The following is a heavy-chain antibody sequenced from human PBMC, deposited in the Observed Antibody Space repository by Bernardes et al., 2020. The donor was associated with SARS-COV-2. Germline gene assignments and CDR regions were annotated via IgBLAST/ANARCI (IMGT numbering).Heavy chain of an antibody. V-gene: IGHV3-74*01. CDR1: GFTFSSYW. CDR2: INSDGSST. Sequence: GGSLRLSCAASGFTFSSYWMHWVRQAPGKGLVWVSRINSDGSSTSCADSVTGRFTTSRDNAKNTVYLQMNSLRVEDTAVYYCVRSCSGGTCYGRFGPWGQGTLVTVSS. CDR3: VRSCSGGTCYGRFGP. D-gene: IGHD2-15*01. J-gene: IGHJ5*02.